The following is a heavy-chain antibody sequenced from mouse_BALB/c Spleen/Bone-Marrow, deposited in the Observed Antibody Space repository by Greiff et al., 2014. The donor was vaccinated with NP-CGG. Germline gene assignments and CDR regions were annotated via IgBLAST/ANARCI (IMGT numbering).Heavy chain of an antibody. CDR1: GFTFSTYA. J-gene: IGHJ2*01. Sequence: VQLKESGGGLVKPGGSLKLSCAASGFTFSTYAMSWVRQTPGKRLEWVATISSGGSYTYYPDSVKGRFTITRDNAKNTLYLQMSSLRSEDAAMYYCARITTVVATGDYWGQGTTLTVSS. CDR2: ISSGGSYT. D-gene: IGHD1-1*01. CDR3: ARITTVVATGDY. V-gene: IGHV5-9-3*01.